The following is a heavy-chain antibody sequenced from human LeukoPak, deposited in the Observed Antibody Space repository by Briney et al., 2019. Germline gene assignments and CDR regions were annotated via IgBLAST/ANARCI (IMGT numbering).Heavy chain of an antibody. V-gene: IGHV3-23*01. D-gene: IGHD3-22*01. J-gene: IGHJ3*02. CDR3: ANDGAYYDINTYAFDI. Sequence: GGSLRLSCAASGFSFSSYGISWVRQAPGKGLEWVSTINTSGGTTYYADSVKGRFTVSRDNSKNTLYLQMNSLRAEDTAVYYCANDGAYYDINTYAFDIWGQGTMVTVSS. CDR2: INTSGGTT. CDR1: GFSFSSYG.